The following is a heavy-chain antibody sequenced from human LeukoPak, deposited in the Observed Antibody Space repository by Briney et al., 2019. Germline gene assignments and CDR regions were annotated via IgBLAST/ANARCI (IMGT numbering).Heavy chain of an antibody. J-gene: IGHJ4*02. CDR1: GFTFSGYW. CDR3: TRNEV. CDR2: IKQDGSNK. D-gene: IGHD1-1*01. Sequence: PGGSLRLSCAGSGFTFSGYWMSWVRQAPGEGLEWVANIKQDGSNKYYVDSVKGRFTISRDNAKNSLSLQMNSLRAEDTGVYYCTRNEVWGQGTLVTVSS. V-gene: IGHV3-7*01.